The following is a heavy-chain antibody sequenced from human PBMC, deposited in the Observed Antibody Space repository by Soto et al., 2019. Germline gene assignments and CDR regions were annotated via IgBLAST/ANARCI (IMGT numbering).Heavy chain of an antibody. J-gene: IGHJ4*02. CDR1: GYCFTTYG. CDR3: ARGRYGDY. Sequence: QVHLVQSGAEVKKPGASVKVSCKSSGYCFTTYGITWVRQAPGQGLEWMAWISAHNGNTNYAQKLQGRVTVTRDTSTSTAYMELRSLRSDDTAVYYCARGRYGDYWGQGALVTVSS. CDR2: ISAHNGNT. V-gene: IGHV1-18*01. D-gene: IGHD1-1*01.